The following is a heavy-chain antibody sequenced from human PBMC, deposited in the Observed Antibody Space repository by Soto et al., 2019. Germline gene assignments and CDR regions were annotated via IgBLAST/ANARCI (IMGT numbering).Heavy chain of an antibody. Sequence: ASVKVSCKASGYTFTGYYMHWVRQAPGQGLEWMGWINPNSGGTNYAQKFQGRVTMTRDTSISTAYMELSRLRSDDTAVYYCAREVPGIDTAIDYWGQGTLVTVSS. CDR1: GYTFTGYY. J-gene: IGHJ4*02. V-gene: IGHV1-2*02. CDR3: AREVPGIDTAIDY. D-gene: IGHD5-18*01. CDR2: INPNSGGT.